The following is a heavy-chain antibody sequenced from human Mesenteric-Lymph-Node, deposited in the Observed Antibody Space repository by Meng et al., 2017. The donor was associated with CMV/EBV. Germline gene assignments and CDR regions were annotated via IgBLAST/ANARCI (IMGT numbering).Heavy chain of an antibody. D-gene: IGHD2-2*02. CDR3: AAGEGLYCSTITCSTSQWYFDY. V-gene: IGHV3-23*03. CDR1: GFSFSTYA. CDR2: IYSGGSVT. J-gene: IGHJ4*02. Sequence: GESLKISCAASGFSFSTYAMSWVRQAPGKGLEWVSVIYSGGSVTYNADSVEGRFTISRDNSKNTLYLQMNSLRAGDTAVYFCAAGEGLYCSTITCSTSQWYFDYWGQGTMVTVSS.